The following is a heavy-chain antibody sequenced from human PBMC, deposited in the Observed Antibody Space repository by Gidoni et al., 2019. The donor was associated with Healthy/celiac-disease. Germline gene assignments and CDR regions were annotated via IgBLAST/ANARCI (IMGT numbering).Heavy chain of an antibody. D-gene: IGHD2-2*01. V-gene: IGHV1-69*01. Sequence: QVQLVQSGAEVKKPGSSVKVSCKASGGTFSSYAISWVRQAPGQGLEWMGGIIPIFGTANYAQKFQGRVTITADESTSTAYMELSSLRSEDTAVYYCASHYNVVPAAISWFDPWGQGTLVTVSS. CDR3: ASHYNVVPAAISWFDP. CDR2: IIPIFGTA. CDR1: GGTFSSYA. J-gene: IGHJ5*02.